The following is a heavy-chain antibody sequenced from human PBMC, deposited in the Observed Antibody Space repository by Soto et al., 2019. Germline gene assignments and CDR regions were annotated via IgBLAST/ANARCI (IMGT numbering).Heavy chain of an antibody. Sequence: ASVKVSCKASGGTFSSYAISWVRQAPGQGLEWMGGIIPIFGTANYAQKFQGRVTITADESTSTAYMELSSLRPEDTAVYYCAIRALAWLDNWFDPWGQGTLVTVSS. J-gene: IGHJ5*02. CDR1: GGTFSSYA. CDR3: AIRALAWLDNWFDP. D-gene: IGHD3-9*01. CDR2: IIPIFGTA. V-gene: IGHV1-69*13.